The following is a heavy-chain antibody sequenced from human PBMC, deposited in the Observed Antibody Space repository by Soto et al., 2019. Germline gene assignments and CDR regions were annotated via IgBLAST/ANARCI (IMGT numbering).Heavy chain of an antibody. V-gene: IGHV1-69*01. CDR3: ASLGYCSGGSCYYYYYGMDV. J-gene: IGHJ6*02. CDR2: IIPIFGTA. CDR1: GGTFSSYA. D-gene: IGHD2-15*01. Sequence: QVQLVQSGAEVKKPGSSVKVSCTASGGTFSSYAISWVRQAPGQGLEWMGGIIPIFGTANYAQKFQGRVTITADESTSTAYMELSSLRSEDTAVYYCASLGYCSGGSCYYYYYGMDVWGQGTTVTVSS.